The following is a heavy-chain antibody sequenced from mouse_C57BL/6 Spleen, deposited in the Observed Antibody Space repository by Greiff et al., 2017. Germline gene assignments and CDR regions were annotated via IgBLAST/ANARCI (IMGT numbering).Heavy chain of an antibody. V-gene: IGHV2-2*01. D-gene: IGHD1-1*01. CDR2: IWSGGST. CDR1: GFSLTSYG. CDR3: ARNSNYYGSNYFDY. J-gene: IGHJ2*01. Sequence: VKLVESGPGLVQPSQSLSITCTVSGFSLTSYGVHWVRQSPGKGLEWLGVIWSGGSTDYNAAFISRLSISKNNSKSQVFCKMNRLKADDTAIYYCARNSNYYGSNYFDYWGQGTTLTVSS.